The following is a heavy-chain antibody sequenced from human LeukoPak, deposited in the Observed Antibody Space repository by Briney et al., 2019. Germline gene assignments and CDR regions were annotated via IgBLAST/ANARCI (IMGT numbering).Heavy chain of an antibody. CDR1: GFTFTSYS. J-gene: IGHJ4*02. CDR3: ARDLYGDYAGDY. D-gene: IGHD4-17*01. CDR2: ISSSSSYI. V-gene: IGHV3-21*01. Sequence: GGSLRLSCAASGFTFTSYSMNWVRPAPGKGLEWVSSISSSSSYIYYADSVKGRFTISRDNAKNSLYLQMNSLRAEDTAVYYCARDLYGDYAGDYWGQGTLVTVSS.